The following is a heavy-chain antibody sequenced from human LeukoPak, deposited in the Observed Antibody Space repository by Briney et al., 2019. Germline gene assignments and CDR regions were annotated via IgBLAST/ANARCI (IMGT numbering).Heavy chain of an antibody. J-gene: IGHJ6*03. Sequence: GGSLRLSCAASGFTFSSYWMSWVRQAPGKGLEWVANIKQDGSENYYVDSVKGRFTISRDNAKNSLYLQMNSLRAEDTAVYYCATRGQQPSYYYYVDVWGKGTTVTVSS. V-gene: IGHV3-7*01. CDR3: ATRGQQPSYYYYVDV. CDR1: GFTFSSYW. D-gene: IGHD6-13*01. CDR2: IKQDGSEN.